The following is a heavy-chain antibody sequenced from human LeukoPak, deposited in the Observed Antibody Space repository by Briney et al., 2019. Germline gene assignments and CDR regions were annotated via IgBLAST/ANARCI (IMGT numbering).Heavy chain of an antibody. Sequence: PGGSLRLSCAASGFTFSSYGMHWVRQAPGKGLEWVAFIRYDGSNKYYADSVKGRFTISRDNSKNTLYLQMNSLRAEDTAVYYCAKSGVYYDSSGYRDWPLYYFDYWGQGTLVTVSS. V-gene: IGHV3-30*02. CDR3: AKSGVYYDSSGYRDWPLYYFDY. CDR2: IRYDGSNK. D-gene: IGHD3-22*01. CDR1: GFTFSSYG. J-gene: IGHJ4*02.